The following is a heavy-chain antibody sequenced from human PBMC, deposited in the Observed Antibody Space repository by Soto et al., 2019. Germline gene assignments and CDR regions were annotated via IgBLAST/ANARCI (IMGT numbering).Heavy chain of an antibody. Sequence: EEQLLESGGGLVQPGGSLRLSCAASGFLFNKYAMNWVRQTPGKGLEWVSAISGGGGHTYYADSVRGRFTVSRDNSKNMLFLQMTNLRAEDTAIYFYAKDFLGALYNSFDPWGQGTLVTVSS. CDR3: AKDFLGALYNSFDP. J-gene: IGHJ5*02. D-gene: IGHD3-16*01. CDR1: GFLFNKYA. V-gene: IGHV3-23*01. CDR2: ISGGGGHT.